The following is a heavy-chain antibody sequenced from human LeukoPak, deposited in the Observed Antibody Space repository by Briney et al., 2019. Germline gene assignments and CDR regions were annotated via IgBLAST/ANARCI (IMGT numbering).Heavy chain of an antibody. CDR1: GFTFSSYG. J-gene: IGHJ4*02. Sequence: GRSLRLSCAASGFTFSSYGMHWVRQAPGKGLEWVAVIWYDGSNKYYADSVKGRFTISRDNPKNTLYLQMNSLRADDTAVYYCAKDRAMTTPYYFDYWGQGTLVTVSS. CDR3: AKDRAMTTPYYFDY. CDR2: IWYDGSNK. V-gene: IGHV3-33*06. D-gene: IGHD4-11*01.